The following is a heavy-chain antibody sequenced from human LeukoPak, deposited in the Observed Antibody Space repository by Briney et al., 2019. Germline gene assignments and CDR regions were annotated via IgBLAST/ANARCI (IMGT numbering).Heavy chain of an antibody. Sequence: GRSLRLSCAASGFTFSSYAMHWVRQAPGKGLEWVAVISYDGSNKYYADSVKGRFTISRDNSKNTLYLQMNSLRAEDTAVYYCARWATVVTGVAFDIWGQGTMVTVSS. CDR3: ARWATVVTGVAFDI. D-gene: IGHD4-23*01. V-gene: IGHV3-30-3*01. CDR2: ISYDGSNK. J-gene: IGHJ3*02. CDR1: GFTFSSYA.